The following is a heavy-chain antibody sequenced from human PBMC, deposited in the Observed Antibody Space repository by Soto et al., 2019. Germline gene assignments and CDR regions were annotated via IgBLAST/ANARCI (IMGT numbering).Heavy chain of an antibody. Sequence: PSQTLSLTCAISGDSVSSNSAAWNWIRQSPSRGLEWLGRTYYRSKWYNEYAISVKSRISINPDTSKNQFSLQLNSVTPEDTAVYYCARVGLDNDAFDIWGQGTMVTVSS. D-gene: IGHD1-26*01. CDR2: TYYRSKWYN. CDR1: GDSVSSNSAA. CDR3: ARVGLDNDAFDI. J-gene: IGHJ3*02. V-gene: IGHV6-1*01.